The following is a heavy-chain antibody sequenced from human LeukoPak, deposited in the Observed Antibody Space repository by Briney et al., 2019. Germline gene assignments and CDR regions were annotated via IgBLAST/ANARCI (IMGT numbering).Heavy chain of an antibody. J-gene: IGHJ4*02. CDR3: ARDPTVTTSFDY. V-gene: IGHV3-20*04. Sequence: PGGSLRLSCAASGFTFDDYGMSWVRQAPGKGLEWVSGVNWNGGSTSYADSVKGRFTISRDNAKNSLYLQMNSLRAGDTALYYCARDPTVTTSFDYWGQGTLVTVSS. CDR1: GFTFDDYG. D-gene: IGHD4-17*01. CDR2: VNWNGGST.